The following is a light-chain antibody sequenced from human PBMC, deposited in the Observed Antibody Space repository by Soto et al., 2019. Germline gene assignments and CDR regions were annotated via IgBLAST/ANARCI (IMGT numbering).Light chain of an antibody. CDR1: SGYSNYQ. Sequence: QSVLTQPPSASASLGASVTLTCTLSSGYSNYQVDWYQQRPGKGPRFVMRVGTGGIVGSKGDGIPDRFSVLGSGLNRYLTIKNIQEEDESDYHCGADHGSGNNFVLVFGGGTKLTVL. CDR3: GADHGSGNNFVLV. CDR2: VGTGGIVG. J-gene: IGLJ2*01. V-gene: IGLV9-49*01.